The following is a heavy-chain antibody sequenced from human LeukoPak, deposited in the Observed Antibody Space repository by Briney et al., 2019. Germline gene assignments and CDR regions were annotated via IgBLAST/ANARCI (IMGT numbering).Heavy chain of an antibody. J-gene: IGHJ5*02. D-gene: IGHD2-2*01. V-gene: IGHV1-2*02. CDR3: ARVGYCSSTSCYEWFDP. CDR2: INPNSGGT. Sequence: ASVKFACKASGYTFTGYYMHWVRQAPGQGLEWMGWINPNSGGTNYAQKFQGRVTMTRDTSISTAYMELSRLRSDDTAVYYCARVGYCSSTSCYEWFDPWGQGTLVTVSS. CDR1: GYTFTGYY.